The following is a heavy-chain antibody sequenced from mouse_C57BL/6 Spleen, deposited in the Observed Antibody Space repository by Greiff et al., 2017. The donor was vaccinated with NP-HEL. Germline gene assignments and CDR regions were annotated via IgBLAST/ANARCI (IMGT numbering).Heavy chain of an antibody. CDR2: INPSSGYT. CDR3: ARAILYYYGSSYNAMDY. J-gene: IGHJ4*01. Sequence: QVQLKQSGAELARPGASVKMSCKASGYTFTSYTMHWVKQRPGQGLEWIGYINPSSGYTKYNQKFKDKATLTADKSSSTAYMQLSSLTSEDSAVYYCARAILYYYGSSYNAMDYWGQGTSVTVSS. V-gene: IGHV1-4*01. CDR1: GYTFTSYT. D-gene: IGHD1-1*01.